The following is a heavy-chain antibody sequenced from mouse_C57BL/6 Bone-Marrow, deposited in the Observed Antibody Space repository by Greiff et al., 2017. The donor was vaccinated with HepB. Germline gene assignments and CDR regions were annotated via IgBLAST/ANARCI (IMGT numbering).Heavy chain of an antibody. CDR3: ARRGPGIYFDY. J-gene: IGHJ2*01. CDR2: IDPSDSET. D-gene: IGHD4-1*01. Sequence: QVQLQQPGAELARPGSSVKLSCKASGYTFTSYWMHWVKQRPIQGLEWIGNIDPSDSETHYNQKFKDKATLTVDKSSSTAYMQLSSLTSEDSAVYYCARRGPGIYFDYWGQGTTLTVSS. CDR1: GYTFTSYW. V-gene: IGHV1-52*01.